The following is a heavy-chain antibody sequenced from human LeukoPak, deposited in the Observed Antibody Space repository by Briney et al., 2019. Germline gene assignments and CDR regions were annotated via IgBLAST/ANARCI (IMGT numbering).Heavy chain of an antibody. V-gene: IGHV3-30*02. CDR1: GFMFSSSG. Sequence: GGSLRLSCAASGFMFSSSGLHWVRQAPGKGLEWVAFIRHDGTYIYYADSVKGRFTISRDNSRSTLYLQMSSLRAEDMAVYYCAKGPYVTSTYFDYWGQGTLVTVSS. CDR3: AKGPYVTSTYFDY. J-gene: IGHJ4*02. D-gene: IGHD3-16*01. CDR2: IRHDGTYI.